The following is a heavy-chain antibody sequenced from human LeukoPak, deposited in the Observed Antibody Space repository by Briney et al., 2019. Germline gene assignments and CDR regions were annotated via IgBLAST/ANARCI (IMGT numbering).Heavy chain of an antibody. CDR1: GYTFTNYD. Sequence: ASVKVSCKASGYTFTNYDINWVRQATGQGLEWVGWMNPNSGNTGSAQKFQGRVMMTRDISIGTAYMELSSLRSEDTAVYYCARGPTYDLWSGDSYSYYYMDVWGKGTTVAVSS. J-gene: IGHJ6*03. D-gene: IGHD3-3*01. V-gene: IGHV1-8*01. CDR2: MNPNSGNT. CDR3: ARGPTYDLWSGDSYSYYYMDV.